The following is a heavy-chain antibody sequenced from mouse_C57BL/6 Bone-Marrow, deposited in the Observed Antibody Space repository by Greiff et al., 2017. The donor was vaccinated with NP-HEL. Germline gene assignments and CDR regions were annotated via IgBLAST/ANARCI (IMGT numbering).Heavy chain of an antibody. D-gene: IGHD1-1*01. Sequence: EVKVVESGGGLVKPGGSLKLSCAASGFTFSSYAMSWVRQTPEKRLEWVATISDGGSYTYYPDNVKGRFTISRDNAKNNLYLQMSHLKSEDTAMYYCARDNYYGSSNKDFDYWGQGTTLTVSS. CDR1: GFTFSSYA. CDR3: ARDNYYGSSNKDFDY. J-gene: IGHJ2*01. CDR2: ISDGGSYT. V-gene: IGHV5-4*01.